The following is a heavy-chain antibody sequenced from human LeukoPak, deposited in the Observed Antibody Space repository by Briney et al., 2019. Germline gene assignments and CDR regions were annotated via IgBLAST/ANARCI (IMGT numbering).Heavy chain of an antibody. CDR3: ARDLQQLGHLDY. Sequence: SETLSLTCTVSGYSISSGYYWGWIRQPPGKGLEWIGSIYHSGSTYYNPSLKSRVTISVDTSKNQFSLKLSSVTAADTAVYYCARDLQQLGHLDYWGQGTLVTVSS. V-gene: IGHV4-38-2*02. CDR2: IYHSGST. D-gene: IGHD6-13*01. J-gene: IGHJ4*02. CDR1: GYSISSGYY.